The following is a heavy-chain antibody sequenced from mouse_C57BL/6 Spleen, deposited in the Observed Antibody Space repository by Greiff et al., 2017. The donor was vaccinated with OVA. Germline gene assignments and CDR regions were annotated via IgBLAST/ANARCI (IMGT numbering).Heavy chain of an antibody. Sequence: EVQLQQSGAELVRPGASVKLSCTASGFNIKDDYMHWVKQRPEQGLEWIGWIDPENGDTEYASKFQGKATITADTSSNTAYLQLSSLTSEDTAVYYCTTRDYSNLFAYWGQGTLVTVSA. CDR1: GFNIKDDY. J-gene: IGHJ3*01. D-gene: IGHD2-5*01. CDR2: IDPENGDT. CDR3: TTRDYSNLFAY. V-gene: IGHV14-4*01.